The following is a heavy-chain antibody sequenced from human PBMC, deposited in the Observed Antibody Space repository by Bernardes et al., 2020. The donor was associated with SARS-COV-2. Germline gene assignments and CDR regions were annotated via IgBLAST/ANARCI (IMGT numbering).Heavy chain of an antibody. CDR2: FYGSGTT. J-gene: IGHJ6*02. CDR3: VGSSCGVDCYIGGLRSWDYGMDV. D-gene: IGHD2-21*02. CDR1: GGSISSSTYY. V-gene: IGHV4-39*01. Sequence: SETLSLTCTVSGGSISSSTYYWGWIRQPPGKGLEWIGSFYGSGTTYYTPSLQCRVTKSVDTSKNQFYLRLSSVTAADTAVYYCVGSSCGVDCYIGGLRSWDYGMDVWGQGTTVTVSS.